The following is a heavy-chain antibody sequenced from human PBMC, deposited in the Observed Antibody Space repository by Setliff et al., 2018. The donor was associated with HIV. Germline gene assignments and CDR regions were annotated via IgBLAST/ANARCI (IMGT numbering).Heavy chain of an antibody. Sequence: GASVKVSCKVSGYTFTTYSMHWVRQAPGQRLEWMGWLHTGDGRTSYSVKLQGRVTFTRDTSASTAYMELSSLGSEETAVYYCVRRAAAAEVFDYWGQGTLVTVSS. D-gene: IGHD2-2*01. CDR3: VRRAAAAEVFDY. V-gene: IGHV1-3*04. CDR2: LHTGDGRT. J-gene: IGHJ4*02. CDR1: GYTFTTYS.